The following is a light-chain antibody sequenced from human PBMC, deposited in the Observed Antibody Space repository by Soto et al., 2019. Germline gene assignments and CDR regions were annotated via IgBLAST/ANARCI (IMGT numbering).Light chain of an antibody. CDR1: QDISNY. Sequence: DIQMTQSPSSLSASVGDRVTITCQASQDISNYLNWYQQKPGQAPKLLIYDASNLETGVPSRFSGSGSGTDFTFTISSLQPEDIATYYCQQYDNLQLTFGGGTKVEIK. V-gene: IGKV1-33*01. CDR3: QQYDNLQLT. J-gene: IGKJ4*01. CDR2: DAS.